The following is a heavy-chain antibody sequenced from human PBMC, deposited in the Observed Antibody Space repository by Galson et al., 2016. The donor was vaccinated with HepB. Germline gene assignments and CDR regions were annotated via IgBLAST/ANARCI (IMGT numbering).Heavy chain of an antibody. J-gene: IGHJ4*02. D-gene: IGHD4-11*01. Sequence: PALVKPTQTLTLTCTFSGFSLRASGVSVGWIRQPPGKALEWLALIYWTDDKRYSPSLRSRLTITKDTSKNQVVLTLTNMDPVDTGTYYCTHSAYYGNYVLDWGQGTLVIVSS. CDR1: GFSLRASGVS. CDR2: IYWTDDK. V-gene: IGHV2-5*01. CDR3: THSAYYGNYVLD.